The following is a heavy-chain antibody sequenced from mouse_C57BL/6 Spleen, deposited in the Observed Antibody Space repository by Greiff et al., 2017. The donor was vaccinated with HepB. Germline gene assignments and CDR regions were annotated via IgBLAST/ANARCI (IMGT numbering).Heavy chain of an antibody. V-gene: IGHV5-12*01. CDR3: ARHVWVRAMDY. Sequence: EVQLVESGGGLVQPGGSLKLSCAASGFTFSDYYMYWVRQTPEKRLEWVAYISNGGGSTYYPDTVKGRFTISRDNAKNTLYLQMSRLKSEDTAMYYCARHVWVRAMDYWGQGTSVTVSS. J-gene: IGHJ4*01. D-gene: IGHD3-2*02. CDR1: GFTFSDYY. CDR2: ISNGGGST.